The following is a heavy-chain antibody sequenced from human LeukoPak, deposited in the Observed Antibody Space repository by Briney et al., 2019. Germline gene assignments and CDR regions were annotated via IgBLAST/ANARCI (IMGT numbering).Heavy chain of an antibody. CDR1: GGTFSSYA. J-gene: IGHJ4*02. V-gene: IGHV1-69*04. CDR3: ARMGGSGSYFDY. Sequence: SVKVSCKASGGTFSSYAISWVRQAPGQGLEWMGRIIPILGIANYAQKFQGRVTITADKSTSTAYMELSSLRSEDTAVYYCARMGGSGSYFDYWGQGTLVTVSS. D-gene: IGHD3-10*01. CDR2: IIPILGIA.